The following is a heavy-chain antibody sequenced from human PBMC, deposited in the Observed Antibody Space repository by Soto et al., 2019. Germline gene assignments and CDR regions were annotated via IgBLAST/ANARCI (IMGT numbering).Heavy chain of an antibody. CDR3: AKLKGYCSGGSCGIDY. CDR2: ISYDGSNK. J-gene: IGHJ4*02. CDR1: GFTFSSYG. D-gene: IGHD2-15*01. Sequence: GGSLRLSCAASGFTFSSYGMHWARQAPGKGLEWVAVISYDGSNKYYADSVKGRFTISRDNSKNTLYLQMNSLRAEDTAVYYCAKLKGYCSGGSCGIDYWGQGXLVTVSS. V-gene: IGHV3-30*18.